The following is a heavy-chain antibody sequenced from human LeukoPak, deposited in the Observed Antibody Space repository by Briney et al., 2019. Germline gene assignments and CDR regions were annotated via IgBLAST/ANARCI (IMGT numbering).Heavy chain of an antibody. D-gene: IGHD4-17*01. CDR2: INAGNGNT. CDR3: ARWHDYGDYDY. V-gene: IGHV1-3*01. J-gene: IGHJ4*02. Sequence: GASVKVSCKASGGTFSSYAISWVRQAPGQRLEWMGWINAGNGNTKYSQKFQGRATITRDTSASTAYMELSSLRSEDTAVYYCARWHDYGDYDYWGQGTLVTVSS. CDR1: GGTFSSYA.